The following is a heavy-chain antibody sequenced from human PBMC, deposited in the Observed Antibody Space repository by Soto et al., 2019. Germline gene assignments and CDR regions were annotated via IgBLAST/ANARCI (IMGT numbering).Heavy chain of an antibody. CDR1: GYSFTTYW. V-gene: IGHV5-51*01. CDR3: ARHGSSGWYDQSDY. D-gene: IGHD6-19*01. CDR2: IFPADSDT. J-gene: IGHJ4*02. Sequence: PGESLKISCEVSGYSFTTYWMGWVRQMPGKGLEWIGIIFPADSDTRYSPSFEGQVTIPADTPTNTIYLQWSSLKSSDSAIYYCARHGSSGWYDQSDYWGQGTPVTVSS.